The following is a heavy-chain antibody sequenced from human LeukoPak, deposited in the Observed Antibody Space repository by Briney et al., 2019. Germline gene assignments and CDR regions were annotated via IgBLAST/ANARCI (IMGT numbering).Heavy chain of an antibody. D-gene: IGHD3-10*01. CDR2: MNHSGST. J-gene: IGHJ6*03. CDR1: GGSFSGYY. Sequence: SETLSLTCAVYGGSFSGYYWSWIREPPGKGLEWIGEMNHSGSTNYNPSLKSRVTISVDTSKNQFSLKLSSVTAADTAVYYCARRLGRKFGERFYYYHYMDVWGKGTTVTISS. CDR3: ARRLGRKFGERFYYYHYMDV. V-gene: IGHV4-34*01.